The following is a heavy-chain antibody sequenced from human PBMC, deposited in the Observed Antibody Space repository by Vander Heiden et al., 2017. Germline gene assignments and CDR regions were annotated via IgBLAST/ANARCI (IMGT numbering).Heavy chain of an antibody. CDR1: GGSFRAYS. Sequence: QVQLQQWGAGLLKPSETLSLTCAVYGGSFRAYSWSWIRQPPGKGLEWMGEINHSGSTNYNPSRKRRVTISVDTSKNQFSLKMSSVTAAETAVYYCARDVSIGWPRRHRWFDPWGQGTLVTVYS. CDR2: INHSGST. V-gene: IGHV4-34*01. J-gene: IGHJ5*02. CDR3: ARDVSIGWPRRHRWFDP. D-gene: IGHD6-19*01.